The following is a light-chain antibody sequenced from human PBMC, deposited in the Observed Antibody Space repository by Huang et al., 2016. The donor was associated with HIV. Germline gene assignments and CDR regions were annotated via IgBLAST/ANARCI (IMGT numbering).Light chain of an antibody. CDR1: QSVLYSSNNRNY. CDR2: WAS. J-gene: IGKJ2*01. V-gene: IGKV4-1*01. Sequence: DIVMTQSPDSLAVSLGERAPINCKSSQSVLYSSNNRNYLAWFQQKPGQPPKLLLYWASLRESGVPDRFSGSGSGTDFTLTISSLQAEDVAVYYCQQYYRTPYTFGQGTKLEI. CDR3: QQYYRTPYT.